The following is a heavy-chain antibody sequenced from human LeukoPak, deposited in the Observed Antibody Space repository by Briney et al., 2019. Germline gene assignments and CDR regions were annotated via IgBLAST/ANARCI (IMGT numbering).Heavy chain of an antibody. CDR1: GGSINSNY. D-gene: IGHD6-13*01. V-gene: IGHV4-59*01. CDR3: ALYRSSRDYYYYYMGV. CDR2: IYYSGST. Sequence: PSETLSLTCTVSGGSINSNYWSWIRQPPGKGLEWIGYIYYSGSTNYNPSLQSRVTISVDTSKNQFSLRLRSVTAADTAVYYCALYRSSRDYYYYYMGVWGKGTTVTVSS. J-gene: IGHJ6*03.